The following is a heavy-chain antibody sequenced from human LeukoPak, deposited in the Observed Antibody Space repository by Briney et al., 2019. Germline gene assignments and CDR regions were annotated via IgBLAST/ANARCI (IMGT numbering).Heavy chain of an antibody. V-gene: IGHV4-39*01. J-gene: IGHJ6*03. CDR1: GGSISSSSYY. D-gene: IGHD6-13*01. CDR3: ARHLDLWQKLVRGGLYYYMDV. Sequence: SETLSLTCTVSGGSISSSSYYWGWIRQPPGKGLEWIGSIYYSGSTYYNPSLKSRVTISVDTSKNQFSLKLSSVTAADTAVYYCARHLDLWQKLVRGGLYYYMDVWGKGATVTVSS. CDR2: IYYSGST.